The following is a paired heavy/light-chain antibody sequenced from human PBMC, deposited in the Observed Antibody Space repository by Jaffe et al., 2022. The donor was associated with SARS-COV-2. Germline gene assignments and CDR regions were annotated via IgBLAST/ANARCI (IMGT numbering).Light chain of an antibody. Sequence: AIRMTQSPSSFSASTGDRVTITCRASQGISSYLAWYQQKPGKAPKLLIYAASTLQSGVPSRFSGSGSGTDFTLTISCLQSEDFATYYCQQYYSPPYTFGQGTKLEIK. J-gene: IGKJ2*01. CDR1: QGISSY. V-gene: IGKV1-8*01. CDR3: QQYYSPPYT. CDR2: AAS.
Heavy chain of an antibody. CDR3: VKGLVPAWYCSSTSCHPDY. J-gene: IGHJ4*02. CDR1: GFTFSSYA. V-gene: IGHV3-64D*09. Sequence: EVQLVESGGGLVQPGGSLRLSCSASGFTFSSYAMHWVRQAPGKGLEYVSAISSNGGSTYYADSVKGRFTISRDNSKNTLYLQMSSLRAEDTAVYYCVKGLVPAWYCSSTSCHPDYWGQGTLVTVSS. D-gene: IGHD2-2*01. CDR2: ISSNGGST.